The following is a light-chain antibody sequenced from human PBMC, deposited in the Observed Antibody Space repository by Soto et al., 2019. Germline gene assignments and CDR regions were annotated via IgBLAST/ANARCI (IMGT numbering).Light chain of an antibody. J-gene: IGLJ2*01. CDR1: STDVGGYDH. CDR3: QSYDTSLSGVI. Sequence: QSALTQPASVSESPGQSITISCIGTSTDVGGYDHVSWYQQHPGKAPKVIISEVSNRPSGVSTRFSGSKSGNTASLTISGLQTEDEADYYCQSYDTSLSGVIFGAGTKLTVL. V-gene: IGLV2-14*01. CDR2: EVS.